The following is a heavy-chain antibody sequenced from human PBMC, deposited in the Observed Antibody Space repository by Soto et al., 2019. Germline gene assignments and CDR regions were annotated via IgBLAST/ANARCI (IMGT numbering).Heavy chain of an antibody. V-gene: IGHV3-23*01. D-gene: IGHD2-15*01. CDR1: GFTFSSHA. Sequence: EVQLLESGGGLVQPGGALRLSCAASGFTFSSHAMSWVRQAPGKGLEWISSISAGSEGAYYADSVKGRFTISRDNSNNPLYLQMNSLRAEDTAVYYCARDLWWYLRWGQGTLVTVSS. J-gene: IGHJ4*02. CDR3: ARDLWWYLR. CDR2: ISAGSEGA.